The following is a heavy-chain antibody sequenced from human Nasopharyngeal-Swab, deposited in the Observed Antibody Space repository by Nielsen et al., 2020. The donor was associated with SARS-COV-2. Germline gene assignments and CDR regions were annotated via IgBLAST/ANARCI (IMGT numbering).Heavy chain of an antibody. CDR3: TRDGDIVATIKGNDY. J-gene: IGHJ4*02. CDR2: IRSKAYGGTT. D-gene: IGHD5-12*01. Sequence: GESLKISCAASGFTFSSYGMHWVRQAPGKGLEWVGFIRSKAYGGTTEYAASVKGRFTISRDDSKSIAYLQMNSLKTEDTAVYYCTRDGDIVATIKGNDYWGQGTLVTVSS. CDR1: GFTFSSYG. V-gene: IGHV3-49*04.